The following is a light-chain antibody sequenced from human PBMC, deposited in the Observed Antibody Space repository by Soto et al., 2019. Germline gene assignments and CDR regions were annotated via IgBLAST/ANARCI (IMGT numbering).Light chain of an antibody. CDR1: QSVSSN. J-gene: IGKJ1*01. CDR3: QQYNNWPWT. Sequence: EIVMTQSPATLSVSPGERATLSCRASQSVSSNLAWYQQKPGHAPRLLMYGASTRATGIPARFSGSGSGTEFTRTISSLQSEDFAVYYCQQYNNWPWTFGQGTKVDIK. V-gene: IGKV3-15*01. CDR2: GAS.